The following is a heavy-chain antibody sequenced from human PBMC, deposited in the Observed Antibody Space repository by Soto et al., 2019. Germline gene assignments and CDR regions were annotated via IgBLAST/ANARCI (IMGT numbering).Heavy chain of an antibody. CDR1: GFSISSNY. CDR3: ARKPRSAMQGWASGMDV. Sequence: ELQLVETGGGLIQTGGSLRLSCAASGFSISSNYIPWVRQPPGKGLEWVSTTFSGGNTEYAASVKGRCSISRDNYKNTLYLRLDNLSVEDSAGSYCARKPRSAMQGWASGMDVWGQGTTVSVSS. CDR2: TFSGGNT. V-gene: IGHV3-53*02. D-gene: IGHD2-2*01. J-gene: IGHJ6*02.